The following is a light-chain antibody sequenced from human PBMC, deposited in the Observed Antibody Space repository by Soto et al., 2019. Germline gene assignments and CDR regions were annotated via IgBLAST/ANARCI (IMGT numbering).Light chain of an antibody. CDR1: QSMRMY. V-gene: IGKV1-39*01. CDR3: QQSYTTPQT. CDR2: AAS. J-gene: IGKJ1*01. Sequence: DIQMTQSPSSLSASVGDRVTITCRASQSMRMYLNWYQQKPGKAPVLLIYAASSLQSGVPSRFSGSGSGTEFTLTIRSLQPEDSATYFCQQSYTTPQTFGQGTKVEIK.